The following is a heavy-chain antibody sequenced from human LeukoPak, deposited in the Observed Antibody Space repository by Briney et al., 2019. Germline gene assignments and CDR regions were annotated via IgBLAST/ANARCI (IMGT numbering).Heavy chain of an antibody. CDR2: ISSSSSYI. J-gene: IGHJ4*02. D-gene: IGHD1/OR15-1a*01. CDR1: GFSLSDYT. V-gene: IGHV3-21*01. CDR3: AKDSPSRTATTEVPVDY. Sequence: GGSLRLSCAASGFSLSDYTMNWVRQAREKGLEWLASISSSSSYIYFANSVRGRFTISRDNAKNSLYLQMNSLRAEDTAVYYCAKDSPSRTATTEVPVDYWGQGTLVTVSS.